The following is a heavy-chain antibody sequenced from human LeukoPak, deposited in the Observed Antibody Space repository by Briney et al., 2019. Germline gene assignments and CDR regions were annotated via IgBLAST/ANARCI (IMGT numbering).Heavy chain of an antibody. CDR1: GGSISSSY. J-gene: IGHJ3*02. CDR2: IYNSGIT. Sequence: SETLSLTCTVSGGSISSSYWTWIRQAPGKGLEWIGYIYNSGITNYNPSLKSRVTILVDMSQNQFSLRLTSVTAADTAVYYCAREVAVEDAFDIWGQGTKVTVSS. CDR3: AREVAVEDAFDI. V-gene: IGHV4-59*01. D-gene: IGHD4-23*01.